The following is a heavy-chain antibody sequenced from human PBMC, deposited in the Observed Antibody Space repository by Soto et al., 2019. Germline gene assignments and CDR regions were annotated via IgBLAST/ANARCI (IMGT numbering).Heavy chain of an antibody. CDR3: ARGIAVAGTGWYFDL. CDR2: IIPILGIA. J-gene: IGHJ2*01. V-gene: IGHV1-69*02. D-gene: IGHD6-19*01. Sequence: QVQLVQSGAEVKKPGSSVKVSCKASGGTFSSYTISWVRQAPGQGLEWMGRIIPILGIANYAQKCQGRVTITADKSTSTAYMELSSLRSEDTAVYYCARGIAVAGTGWYFDLWGRGTLVTVSS. CDR1: GGTFSSYT.